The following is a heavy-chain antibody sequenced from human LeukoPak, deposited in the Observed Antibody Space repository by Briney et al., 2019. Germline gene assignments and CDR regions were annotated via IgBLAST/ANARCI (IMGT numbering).Heavy chain of an antibody. CDR1: GFTFSNYW. CDR2: INYSGST. CDR3: ATDPAIVGAPPMAFDI. J-gene: IGHJ3*02. Sequence: GSLRLSCAASGFTFSNYWMHWVRQPPGKGLEWNGYINYSGSTNYNPSLKSRVTISVDTSKNQFSLKLSSVTAADTAVYYCATDPAIVGAPPMAFDIWGQGTMVTVSS. D-gene: IGHD1-26*01. V-gene: IGHV4-59*01.